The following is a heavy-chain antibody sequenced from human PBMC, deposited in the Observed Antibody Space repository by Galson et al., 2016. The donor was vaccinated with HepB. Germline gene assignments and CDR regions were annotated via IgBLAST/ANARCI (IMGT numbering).Heavy chain of an antibody. CDR3: TSCHGAGPADY. V-gene: IGHV3-72*01. CDR2: TTNKADSYIT. J-gene: IGHJ4*02. CDR1: GFRLSDHY. D-gene: IGHD3-10*01. Sequence: SLRLSCAASGFRLSDHYMDWVRQAPGKGLEWIGRTTNKADSYITEYAASVKGRFTISRDDSKNSVYLKMNSLKIEDTAVYSCTSCHGAGPADYWGRGTLVTGSA.